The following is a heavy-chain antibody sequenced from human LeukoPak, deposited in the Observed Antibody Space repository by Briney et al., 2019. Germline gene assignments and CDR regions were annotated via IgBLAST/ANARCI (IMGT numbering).Heavy chain of an antibody. V-gene: IGHV3-30-3*01. CDR2: ISYDGSNK. Sequence: GGSLRLSCAASGFTFSSYAMHWVRQAPGKGLEWVAVISYDGSNKYYADSVKGRFTISRDNSKNTLYLQMNSLRAEDTAVYYCAREPGHIVEVPAAKVDYYYYGMDVWGQGTTVTVSS. CDR3: AREPGHIVEVPAAKVDYYYYGMDV. D-gene: IGHD2-2*01. CDR1: GFTFSSYA. J-gene: IGHJ6*02.